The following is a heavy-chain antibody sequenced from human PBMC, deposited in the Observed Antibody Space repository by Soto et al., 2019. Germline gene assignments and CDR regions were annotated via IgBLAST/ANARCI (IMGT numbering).Heavy chain of an antibody. D-gene: IGHD3-10*01. J-gene: IGHJ6*03. CDR3: AKDEGYGSGRSLNDYYYYMDV. V-gene: IGHV3-30*18. Sequence: GGSLRLSCAASGFTFSSYGMHWVRQAPGKGLEWVAVISYDGSNKYYADSVKGRFTISRDNSKNTLYLQMNSLRAEDTAVYYCAKDEGYGSGRSLNDYYYYMDVWGKGTTVTVSS. CDR2: ISYDGSNK. CDR1: GFTFSSYG.